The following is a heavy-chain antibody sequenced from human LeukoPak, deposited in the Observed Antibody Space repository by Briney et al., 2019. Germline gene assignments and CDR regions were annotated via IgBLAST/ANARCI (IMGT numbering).Heavy chain of an antibody. J-gene: IGHJ4*02. CDR3: ARVELGGYSGSYYFDY. V-gene: IGHV1-69*05. CDR2: IIPIFGTA. CDR1: GGTFSSYA. D-gene: IGHD5-12*01. Sequence: SVKVSCKASGGTFSSYAISWVRQAPGQGLEWMGGIIPIFGTANYAQKFQGRVTITTDESTSTAYMELSSLRSEDTAVYYCARVELGGYSGSYYFDYWGQGTLVTASS.